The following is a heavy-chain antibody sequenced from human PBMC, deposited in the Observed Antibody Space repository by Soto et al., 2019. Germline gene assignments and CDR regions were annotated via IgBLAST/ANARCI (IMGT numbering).Heavy chain of an antibody. CDR3: ARHCTWGAASYYSGMDV. Sequence: SETLSLTCTVSGGSISSSSDYWGWIRQPPGKGLEWIGSIYYSGSTYYNPSLKSRVTISVDTSKNQFSLKLSSVTVADTAVYYCARHCTWGAASYYSGMDVWGQGTTVTVSS. V-gene: IGHV4-39*01. D-gene: IGHD2-8*01. CDR2: IYYSGST. CDR1: GGSISSSSDY. J-gene: IGHJ6*02.